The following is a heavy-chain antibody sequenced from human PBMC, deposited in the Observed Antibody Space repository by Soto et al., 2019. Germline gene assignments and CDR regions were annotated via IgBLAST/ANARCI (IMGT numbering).Heavy chain of an antibody. CDR1: GGSFSGYY. J-gene: IGHJ4*02. Sequence: QVQLQQWGAGLLKPSETLSLTCAVYGGSFSGYYWSWIRQPPGKGLEWIGEINHSGSTNYNPSLKSRVTISVDTSTNQFSLKLSSVTAADTAVYYCARPRVAAAGRALGYWGQGTLVTVSS. V-gene: IGHV4-34*01. CDR2: INHSGST. CDR3: ARPRVAAAGRALGY. D-gene: IGHD6-13*01.